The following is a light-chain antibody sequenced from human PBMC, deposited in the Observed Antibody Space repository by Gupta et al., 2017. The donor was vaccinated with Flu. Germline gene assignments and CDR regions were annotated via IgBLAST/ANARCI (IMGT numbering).Light chain of an antibody. CDR1: SSNIENNY. Sequence: QEVTISCSGSSSNIENNYVSWYKHLHGREPKRLIDQNSKRSSGMPDRGSGSKSGKYATLDITGLQTGDEADDYCVKWGRGAGGLCGGGTKMPVL. CDR2: QNS. J-gene: IGLJ3*02. CDR3: VKWGRGAGGL. V-gene: IGLV1-51*02.